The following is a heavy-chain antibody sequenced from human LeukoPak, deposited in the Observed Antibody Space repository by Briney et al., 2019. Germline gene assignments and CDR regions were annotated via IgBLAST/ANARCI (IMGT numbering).Heavy chain of an antibody. V-gene: IGHV3-23*01. CDR3: ANGITGTRAFDY. CDR2: ISGSGGST. D-gene: IGHD1-7*01. Sequence: GGSLRLSCAASGFTFSSYAMRWVRQARGKGVGGVSAISGSGGSTYYADSVKGRFTISTDNSQNTLYLQMNSLRAEDTAVYYCANGITGTRAFDYWGQGTLVTVSS. J-gene: IGHJ4*02. CDR1: GFTFSSYA.